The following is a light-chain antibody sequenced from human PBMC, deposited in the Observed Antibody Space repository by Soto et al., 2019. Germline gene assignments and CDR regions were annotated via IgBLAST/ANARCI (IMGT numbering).Light chain of an antibody. CDR3: QSSDSSLSGSV. CDR1: SSNIGAGYD. J-gene: IGLJ2*01. V-gene: IGLV1-40*01. Sequence: QSVLTQPPSVSGAPGQTVTISCTGSSSNIGAGYDVHWYQQLPGTAPKLLIYGNSNRPSGVPDRFSGSKSGTSASLAITGLQAEDEADYYCQSSDSSLSGSVFGGGTKLTVL. CDR2: GNS.